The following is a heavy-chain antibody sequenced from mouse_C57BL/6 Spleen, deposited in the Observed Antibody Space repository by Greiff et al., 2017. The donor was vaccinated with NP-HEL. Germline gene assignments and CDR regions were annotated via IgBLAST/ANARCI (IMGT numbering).Heavy chain of an antibody. V-gene: IGHV1-59*01. CDR1: GYTFTSYW. D-gene: IGHD2-1*01. CDR3: AGIYYGPWFAY. Sequence: QVQLQQPGAELVRPGTSVKLSCKASGYTFTSYWMHWVKQRPGQGLEWIGVIDPSDSYTNYNQKFKGKAKLTVDTSSSTAYMQLSSLTSEDSAVYYCAGIYYGPWFAYWGQGTLVTVSA. CDR2: IDPSDSYT. J-gene: IGHJ3*01.